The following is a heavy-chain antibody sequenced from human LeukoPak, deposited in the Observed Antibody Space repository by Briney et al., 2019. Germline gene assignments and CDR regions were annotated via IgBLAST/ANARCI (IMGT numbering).Heavy chain of an antibody. V-gene: IGHV1-46*01. J-gene: IGHJ3*02. D-gene: IGHD3-22*01. CDR3: ARGELFYDSSGYYTGDI. CDR1: GYTFTTYY. CDR2: INPSGGGT. Sequence: GASVKVSCKASGYTFTTYYMHWVRQAPGQGLEWMGVINPSGGGTTYSQNFQGRVTMTRDTSTSTVYMELSSLRSEDTAVYCCARGELFYDSSGYYTGDIWGQGTMVTVSS.